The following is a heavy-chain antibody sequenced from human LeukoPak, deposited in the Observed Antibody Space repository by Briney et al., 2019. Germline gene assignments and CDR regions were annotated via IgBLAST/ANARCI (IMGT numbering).Heavy chain of an antibody. J-gene: IGHJ4*02. CDR1: DYSIISNYY. D-gene: IGHD6-13*01. Sequence: PSETLSLTCSVSDYSIISNYYWGWIRQPPGKGLEFIGSIYHSGSTYFNPSLQSRVTISVDTSKNQISLKLSSVTAADTAVYYCASTTYSSSWVRWGQGTLVTVSS. V-gene: IGHV4-38-2*01. CDR3: ASTTYSSSWVR. CDR2: IYHSGST.